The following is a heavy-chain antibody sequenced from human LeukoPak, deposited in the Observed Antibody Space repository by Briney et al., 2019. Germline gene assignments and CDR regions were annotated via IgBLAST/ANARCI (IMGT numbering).Heavy chain of an antibody. D-gene: IGHD6-19*01. CDR2: IYPNGGST. CDR3: TKDVVPDSGWDLDY. Sequence: PGGSLRLSCAASGFTFSTYSMTWVRPGPGKGLEWVSSIYPNGGSTFYADSVKGRFTISRDNSKNTLYLHMSSLRTEDTAIYYCTKDVVPDSGWDLDYWGQGTLVTVSS. J-gene: IGHJ4*02. V-gene: IGHV3-23*01. CDR1: GFTFSTYS.